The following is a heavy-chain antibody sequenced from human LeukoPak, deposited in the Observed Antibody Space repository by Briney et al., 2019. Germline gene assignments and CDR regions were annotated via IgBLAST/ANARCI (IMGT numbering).Heavy chain of an antibody. CDR2: ISGSGGST. V-gene: IGHV3-23*01. Sequence: PGGSLRLSCAASGFTFSSYAMRWVRQAPGKGLEWVSAISGSGGSTYYADSVKGRFTISRDNSKNTLYLQMNSLRAEDTAVYYCANSGYDSSGYYYKWGQGTLVTVSS. J-gene: IGHJ4*02. D-gene: IGHD3-22*01. CDR1: GFTFSSYA. CDR3: ANSGYDSSGYYYK.